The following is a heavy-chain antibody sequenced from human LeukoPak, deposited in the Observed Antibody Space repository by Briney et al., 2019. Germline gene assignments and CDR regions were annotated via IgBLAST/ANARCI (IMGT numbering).Heavy chain of an antibody. CDR1: GFTFSSYA. V-gene: IGHV3-23*01. J-gene: IGHJ4*02. CDR2: ISASGGST. Sequence: GSLRLSFAASGFTFSSYAMSWVRQAPGKGLEWVSAISASGGSTYYADSLKGRFTISRDNSKNTLYLQMNSLRAEDTAVYYCAKAYSGSYAIDYWGQGNLVTVSS. D-gene: IGHD1-26*01. CDR3: AKAYSGSYAIDY.